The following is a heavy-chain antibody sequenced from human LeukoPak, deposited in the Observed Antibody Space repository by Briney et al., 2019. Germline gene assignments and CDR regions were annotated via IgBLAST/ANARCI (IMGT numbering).Heavy chain of an antibody. CDR2: INSDGSSI. CDR1: GFPFRSYW. Sequence: GGSLRLSCAASGFPFRSYWMHWVREAPGKGLVWVSRINSDGSSITYADPVKSRFTLSRENAKNTLYMQMNSLRVEDTAVYYCAREGRVSGYDFDCWGHGTPVTVSS. V-gene: IGHV3-74*03. J-gene: IGHJ4*01. D-gene: IGHD5-12*01. CDR3: AREGRVSGYDFDC.